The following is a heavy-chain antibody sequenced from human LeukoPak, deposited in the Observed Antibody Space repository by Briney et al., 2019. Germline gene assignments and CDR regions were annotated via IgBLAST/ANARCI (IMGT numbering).Heavy chain of an antibody. J-gene: IGHJ4*02. CDR1: GGSFSGYY. D-gene: IGHD2-8*01. CDR2: INHSGST. Sequence: PSETLSLTCAVYGGSFSGYYWSWIRQPPGKGLEWIGEINHSGSTNYNPSLKSRVTISVDTSKNQFSLKLSSVTAADTAVYYCARREGRGVYHFDYWGQGTLVTVSS. V-gene: IGHV4-34*01. CDR3: ARREGRGVYHFDY.